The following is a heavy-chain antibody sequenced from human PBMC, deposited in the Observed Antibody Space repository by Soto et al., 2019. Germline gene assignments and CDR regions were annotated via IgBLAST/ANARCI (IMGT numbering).Heavy chain of an antibody. CDR1: GFTLSNAW. J-gene: IGHJ4*02. Sequence: EVQLVESGGGLVKPGGSLRLSCADSGFTLSNAWMNWVRQSPGMGLEWVGRIKSKSDGGTTDYAAPVKGRFTISRDDSKDTLYLQMNSLKTEDTAVYYCTAIDRPWMVRGTYWGQGTLVTVSS. D-gene: IGHD3-10*01. V-gene: IGHV3-15*07. CDR3: TAIDRPWMVRGTY. CDR2: IKSKSDGGTT.